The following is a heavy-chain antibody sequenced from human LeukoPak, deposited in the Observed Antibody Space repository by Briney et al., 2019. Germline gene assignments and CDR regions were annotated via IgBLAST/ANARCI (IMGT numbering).Heavy chain of an antibody. CDR1: GYTFTSYY. CDR2: MNPNSGNT. Sequence: ASVKVSCKASGYTFTSYYMHWVRQATGQGLEWMGWMNPNSGNTGYAQKFQGRVTITRNTSISTAYMELSSLRSEDTAVYYCLLVLPHFDYWGQGTLVTVSS. J-gene: IGHJ4*02. CDR3: LLVLPHFDY. V-gene: IGHV1-8*03. D-gene: IGHD4/OR15-4a*01.